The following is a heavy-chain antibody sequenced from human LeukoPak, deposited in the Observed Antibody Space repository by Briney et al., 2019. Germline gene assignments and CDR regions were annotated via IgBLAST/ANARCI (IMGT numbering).Heavy chain of an antibody. CDR2: ISAYNGNT. Sequence: GASVKVSCKASGYTFTSYGISWVRQAPGPGLEWMGWISAYNGNTNYAQKLQGRVTMTTDTSTSTAYMELRSLRSDDTAVYYCAREENSYALQDPYYYYGMDVWGQGTTVTVSS. CDR1: GYTFTSYG. CDR3: AREENSYALQDPYYYYGMDV. D-gene: IGHD5-18*01. J-gene: IGHJ6*02. V-gene: IGHV1-18*01.